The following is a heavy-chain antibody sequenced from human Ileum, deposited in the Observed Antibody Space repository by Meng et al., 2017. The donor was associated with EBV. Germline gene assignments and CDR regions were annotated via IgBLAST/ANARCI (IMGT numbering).Heavy chain of an antibody. Sequence: QVQLQESGPGLLKPSGTLSLTCAVSGGSISSSSWWNWVRQPPGKGLEWIGEIYYSGSTIYNPSLKSRVTISVDKSKNLFSLKLSSVTAADTAVYYCARGYGSGRDYFDYWGQGTLVTVSS. D-gene: IGHD3-10*01. J-gene: IGHJ4*02. CDR1: GGSISSSSW. CDR3: ARGYGSGRDYFDY. V-gene: IGHV4-4*02. CDR2: IYYSGST.